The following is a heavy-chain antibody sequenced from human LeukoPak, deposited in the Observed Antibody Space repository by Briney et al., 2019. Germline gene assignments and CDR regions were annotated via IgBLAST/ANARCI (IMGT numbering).Heavy chain of an antibody. CDR3: ARGIIVGATWGENDNWFDP. CDR2: IYYSGNT. Sequence: PSETLSLTCTVSGYSISSGYYWSWIRQPPGKGLEWIGYIYYSGNTNYNPSLKSRVTISVDTSKNQFSLKLSSVTAADTAVYYCARGIIVGATWGENDNWFDPWGQGTLVTVSS. J-gene: IGHJ5*02. CDR1: GYSISSGYY. D-gene: IGHD1-26*01. V-gene: IGHV4-61*01.